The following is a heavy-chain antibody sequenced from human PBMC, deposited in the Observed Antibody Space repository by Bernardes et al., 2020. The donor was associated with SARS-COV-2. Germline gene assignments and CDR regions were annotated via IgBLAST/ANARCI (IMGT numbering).Heavy chain of an antibody. CDR2: ITGGGSST. J-gene: IGHJ4*02. V-gene: IGHV3-23*01. CDR1: GFSFSDYG. Sequence: GGSLRLSCAASGFSFSDYGMSWVRQAPGKGLEWVSGITGGGSSTYYADSVKGRFIISRDNSKNTLYLQMDTLRAEDTAVYYCASQALYYGSATPDYWGQGTLVTVSS. D-gene: IGHD3-10*01. CDR3: ASQALYYGSATPDY.